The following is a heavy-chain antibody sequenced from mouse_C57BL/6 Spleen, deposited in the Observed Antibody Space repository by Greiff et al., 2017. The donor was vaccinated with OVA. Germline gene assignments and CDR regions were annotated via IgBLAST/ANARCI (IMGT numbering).Heavy chain of an antibody. CDR2: IYPGNSDT. CDR3: TSYDGPEGAMDY. Sequence: EVQLQQSGTVLARPGASVKMSCKTSGYTFTSYWMHWVKQRPGQGLEWIGAIYPGNSDTSYNQKFKGKAKLTAVTSASTAYMELSSLTNEDSAVYYCTSYDGPEGAMDYWGQGTSVTVSS. J-gene: IGHJ4*01. V-gene: IGHV1-5*01. CDR1: GYTFTSYW. D-gene: IGHD2-3*01.